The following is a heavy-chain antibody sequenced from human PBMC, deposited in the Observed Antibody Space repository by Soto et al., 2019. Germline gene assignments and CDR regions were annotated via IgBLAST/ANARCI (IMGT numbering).Heavy chain of an antibody. D-gene: IGHD5-12*01. CDR3: AREGNGYNLGPSVDFDY. CDR1: GYTFTSYY. Sequence: QVQLVQSGAEVKKPGASVKVSCKASGYTFTSYYMHWVRQAPGQGLEWMGVIDPSGGSTDYTQKFEGRVTMTSDMSTSTVYMELSSLRSEDTAVFYCAREGNGYNLGPSVDFDYWGQGTLVTVSS. J-gene: IGHJ4*02. V-gene: IGHV1-46*01. CDR2: IDPSGGST.